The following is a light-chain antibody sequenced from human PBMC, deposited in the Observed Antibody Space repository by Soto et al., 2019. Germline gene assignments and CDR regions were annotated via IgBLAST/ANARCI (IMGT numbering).Light chain of an antibody. J-gene: IGLJ1*01. CDR1: RSDVGGYNY. CDR2: DVT. V-gene: IGLV2-14*01. Sequence: QSVLTQPASVSGSPVQSSTISCTGTRSDVGGYNYVYWHQQHPGKAPKLIIYDVTNRPSGVADRFSGSKSGNTASLTISGLLAEDEADYFCSSYTSSSTYVFGAGTKLTVL. CDR3: SSYTSSSTYV.